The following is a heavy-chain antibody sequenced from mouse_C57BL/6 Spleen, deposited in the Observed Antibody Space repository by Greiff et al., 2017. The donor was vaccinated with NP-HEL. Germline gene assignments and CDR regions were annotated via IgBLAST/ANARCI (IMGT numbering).Heavy chain of an antibody. V-gene: IGHV1-80*01. J-gene: IGHJ3*01. CDR1: GYAFSSYW. CDR3: AREETGVLTPFAY. Sequence: QVQLQQSGAELVKPGASVKISCKASGYAFSSYWMNWVKQRPGKGLEWIGQIYPGDGDTNYNGKFKGKATLTADKSSSTAYMQLSSLTSEDSAVYFCAREETGVLTPFAYWGQGTLVTVSA. D-gene: IGHD1-1*01. CDR2: IYPGDGDT.